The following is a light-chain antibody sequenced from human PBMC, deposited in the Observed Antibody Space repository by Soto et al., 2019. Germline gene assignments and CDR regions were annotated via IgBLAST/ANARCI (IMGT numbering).Light chain of an antibody. V-gene: IGKV3-11*01. CDR3: QQRSNWPPIT. Sequence: EIVLTQSPATLSLNPGERATLSCRASQTVSHYLAWYQQKPGQAPRLLIYDASNRATGIPARFSGSGSGTDFTLTISSLEPEDFAVYYCQQRSNWPPITFGQGTRLEIK. CDR1: QTVSHY. CDR2: DAS. J-gene: IGKJ5*01.